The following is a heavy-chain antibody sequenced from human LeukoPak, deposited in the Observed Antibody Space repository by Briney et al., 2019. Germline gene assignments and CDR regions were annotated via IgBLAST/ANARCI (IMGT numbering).Heavy chain of an antibody. J-gene: IGHJ4*02. Sequence: PGGSLRLSCAASGFTFSSYGMHWVRQAPGKGLEWVAVISYDGSNKYYADSVKGRFTISRDNSKNTLYLQMNSLRAEDTAVYYCAKGPEVRGVIITPLDYWGQGTLVTVSS. D-gene: IGHD3-10*01. V-gene: IGHV3-30*18. CDR1: GFTFSSYG. CDR2: ISYDGSNK. CDR3: AKGPEVRGVIITPLDY.